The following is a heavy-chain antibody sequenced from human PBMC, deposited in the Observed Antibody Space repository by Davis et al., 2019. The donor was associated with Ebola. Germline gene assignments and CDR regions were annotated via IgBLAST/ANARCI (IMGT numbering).Heavy chain of an antibody. Sequence: SSVTVSRKASGGTFSSYAISWVRQAPGQGLEWMGGIIPIFGTANYAQKFQGRVTITADESTSTAYMELSSLRSEDTAVYYCARGATAAGTALRPKTGHLYWYFDLWGRGTLVTVSS. J-gene: IGHJ2*01. D-gene: IGHD6-13*01. CDR1: GGTFSSYA. CDR3: ARGATAAGTALRPKTGHLYWYFDL. CDR2: IIPIFGTA. V-gene: IGHV1-69*13.